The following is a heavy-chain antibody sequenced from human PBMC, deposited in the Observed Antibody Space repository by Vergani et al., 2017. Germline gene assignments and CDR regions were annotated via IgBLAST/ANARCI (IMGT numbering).Heavy chain of an antibody. Sequence: QLQLQESGPGLVKPSETLSLTCTVSGASIGNSKFFCAWIRQPPGKGLEWIGSLFYSGTNYYNPSLKSRVTISVDTSKNEFSLRLSSVIAADSAVYYCAGTSDQSAFDAWGQGTVVTVFS. D-gene: IGHD2-2*01. V-gene: IGHV4-39*01. CDR3: AGTSDQSAFDA. CDR2: LFYSGTN. CDR1: GASIGNSKFF. J-gene: IGHJ3*01.